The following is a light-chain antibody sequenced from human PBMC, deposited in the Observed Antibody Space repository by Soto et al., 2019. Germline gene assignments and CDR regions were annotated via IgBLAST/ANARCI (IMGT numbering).Light chain of an antibody. CDR3: QSYXXXLXXXL. CDR2: GNN. Sequence: QSVLTQPPSVSGAPGQRVVISCTGTNSNIGASHDVHWYQQLPGTAPRLLIYGNNNRPSGVSDRFSGSRSDTSASLAIPGXXXXXXXVXYCQSYXXXLXXXLFGXGT. CDR1: NSNIGASHD. V-gene: IGLV1-40*01. J-gene: IGLJ2*01.